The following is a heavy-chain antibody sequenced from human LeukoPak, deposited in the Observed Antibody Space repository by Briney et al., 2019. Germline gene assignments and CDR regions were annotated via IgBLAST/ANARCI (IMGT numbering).Heavy chain of an antibody. CDR1: GGSVSSSSYY. Sequence: SETLSLTCTVSGGSVSSSSYYWGWIRQPPGKGLEWIGSIYYSGSTNYNPSLRSRVTISVDTSKNQFSLKLSSVTAADTAVYYCARDAAGPPTNWFDPWGQGTLVTVSS. D-gene: IGHD1-1*01. J-gene: IGHJ5*02. V-gene: IGHV4-39*07. CDR2: IYYSGST. CDR3: ARDAAGPPTNWFDP.